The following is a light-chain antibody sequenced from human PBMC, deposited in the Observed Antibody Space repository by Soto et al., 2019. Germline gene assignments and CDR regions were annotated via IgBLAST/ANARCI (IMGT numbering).Light chain of an antibody. CDR3: SSYAGTNNLV. J-gene: IGLJ3*02. Sequence: QSALTQPPSASGSHGQSVTISCTGTSSDVGGYNYVSWYQQYPGKAPKIMIYEVSERPSGVPVRFSGSKSGNTASLTVSGLQAEDEADYYCSSYAGTNNLVFGGGTKLTVL. CDR1: SSDVGGYNY. CDR2: EVS. V-gene: IGLV2-8*01.